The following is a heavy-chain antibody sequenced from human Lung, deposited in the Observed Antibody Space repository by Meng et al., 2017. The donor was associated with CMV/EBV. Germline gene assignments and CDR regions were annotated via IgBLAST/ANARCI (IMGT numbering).Heavy chain of an antibody. D-gene: IGHD3-22*01. V-gene: IGHV4-38-2*01. CDR3: VGQMIVVPDRGYGVGV. CDR1: GHSISSDYF. CDR2: NDSGNT. J-gene: IGHJ6*02. Sequence: SETLSLTCRVSGHSISSDYFWGWVRQPPGEGLEWIGINDSGNTYYSPSLKSRVAISVDTSGTQFSLTLTSVTAADTAVYYCVGQMIVVPDRGYGVGVWGQGTTVTVSS.